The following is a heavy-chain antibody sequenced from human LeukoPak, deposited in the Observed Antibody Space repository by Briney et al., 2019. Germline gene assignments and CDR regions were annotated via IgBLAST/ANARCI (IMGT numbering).Heavy chain of an antibody. CDR2: ISAYNGNT. CDR3: AGDYYDSNGLTSNLDP. J-gene: IGHJ5*02. CDR1: GGTPSSYA. Sequence: GSSVKVSCKASGGTPSSYAISWVRQAPGQGLEWMGWISAYNGNTNYAQKLQGRVTMTTDTSTSTAYMELRSLRSDDTAVYYCAGDYYDSNGLTSNLDPWGQGTLVTVSS. D-gene: IGHD3-22*01. V-gene: IGHV1-18*01.